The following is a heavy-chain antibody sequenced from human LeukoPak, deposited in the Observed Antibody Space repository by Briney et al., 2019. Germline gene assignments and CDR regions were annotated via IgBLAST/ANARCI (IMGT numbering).Heavy chain of an antibody. D-gene: IGHD1-26*01. J-gene: IGHJ4*02. V-gene: IGHV3-30*02. CDR1: GFTFSSYG. CDR2: IRYDGSNK. CDR3: ARVYSGSYYSPFDY. Sequence: PGGSLRLSCAASGFTFSSYGMHWVRQAPGKGLEWVAFIRYDGSNKYYADSVKGRFTISRDNSKNTLYLQMNSLRAEDTAVYYCARVYSGSYYSPFDYWGQGTLVTVSS.